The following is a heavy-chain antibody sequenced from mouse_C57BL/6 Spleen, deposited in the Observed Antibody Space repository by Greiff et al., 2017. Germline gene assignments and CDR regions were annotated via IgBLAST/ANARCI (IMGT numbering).Heavy chain of an antibody. Sequence: QVQLQQPGAELVRPGSSVKLSCKASGYTFTGYWMHWVKQRPIQGLEWIGNIDPSDSETHYTQKFKDKDTLTVDKSSSTAYLQLSSLTSEDSAVXYGASYYYGSSPLWYFDVGGTGTTVTVSS. V-gene: IGHV1-52*01. CDR1: GYTFTGYW. CDR2: IDPSDSET. D-gene: IGHD1-1*01. J-gene: IGHJ1*03. CDR3: ASYYYGSSPLWYFDV.